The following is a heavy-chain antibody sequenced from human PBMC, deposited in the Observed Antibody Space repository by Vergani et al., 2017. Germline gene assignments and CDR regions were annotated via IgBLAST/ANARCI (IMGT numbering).Heavy chain of an antibody. CDR3: VRRTFYYGSGSSSWFDP. CDR1: SSSSYS. J-gene: IGHJ5*02. CDR2: FSYGGSS. V-gene: IGHV4-39*01. D-gene: IGHD3-10*01. Sequence: QVQLQESGPGLLRPSETLSLNCTVSSSSSYSWDCVRQAPGKGLEWIGSFSYGGSSDFNPSLKSRVTLSMDTSKSQFSLKLTSVTAADTAVYYCVRRTFYYGSGSSSWFDPWGQGVLVTVSS.